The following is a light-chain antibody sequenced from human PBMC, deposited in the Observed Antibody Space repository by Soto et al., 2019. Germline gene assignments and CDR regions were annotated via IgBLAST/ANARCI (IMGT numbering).Light chain of an antibody. CDR2: GAS. V-gene: IGKV3D-20*02. J-gene: IGKJ5*01. Sequence: EIVLTQSPGTLSLSPGERATLSCRASQSVNSIYLAWYQQKPGQAPRLLIYGASSRATGIPARFSGSGSGTDFTLTITSLEPEDFAVYSCQQRSDWPITFGQGTRLEIK. CDR1: QSVNSIY. CDR3: QQRSDWPIT.